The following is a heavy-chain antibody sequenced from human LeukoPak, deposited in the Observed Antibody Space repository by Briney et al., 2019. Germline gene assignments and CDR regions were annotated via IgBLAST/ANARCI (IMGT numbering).Heavy chain of an antibody. J-gene: IGHJ4*02. CDR2: ISWNSGSI. CDR3: AKDSSGSLSYFDY. V-gene: IGHV3-9*01. Sequence: PGRSLRLSCAASGFTFDDYAMHWVRQAPGKGLEWVSGISWNSGSIGYADSVKGRFTISRDNAKNSLYLQMNSLRAEDTALYYCAKDSSGSLSYFDYWGQGTLVTVSS. D-gene: IGHD3-22*01. CDR1: GFTFDDYA.